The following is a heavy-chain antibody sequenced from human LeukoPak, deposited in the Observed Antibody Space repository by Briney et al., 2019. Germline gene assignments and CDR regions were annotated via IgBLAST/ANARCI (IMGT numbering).Heavy chain of an antibody. CDR3: AKSMVRGVIIRSPFDY. D-gene: IGHD3-10*01. CDR2: ISGSGGST. V-gene: IGHV3-23*01. CDR1: GFTFSSYA. Sequence: GGSLRLSCAASGFTFSSYAMSWVRQAPGKGLEWVSAISGSGGSTYYADSVKGRFTISRDNSKNTLYLQMNSLRAEDTAVYYCAKSMVRGVIIRSPFDYWGRGTLVTVSS. J-gene: IGHJ4*02.